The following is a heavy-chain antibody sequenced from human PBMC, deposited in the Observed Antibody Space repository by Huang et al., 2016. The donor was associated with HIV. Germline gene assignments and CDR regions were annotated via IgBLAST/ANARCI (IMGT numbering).Heavy chain of an antibody. CDR3: ASYSSGYYAHDPDAFDI. V-gene: IGHV4-39*01. CDR1: GGSISSSSYY. J-gene: IGHJ3*02. Sequence: QLQLQESGPGLVKPSETLSLTCTVPGGSISSSSYYWGWIRQPPGKGLEVVGSIYYRGSTNYHPSLKSRGTISGDTSKNQFSLKLSSVTAADTAVYYCASYSSGYYAHDPDAFDIWGQGTMVTVSS. CDR2: IYYRGST. D-gene: IGHD3-22*01.